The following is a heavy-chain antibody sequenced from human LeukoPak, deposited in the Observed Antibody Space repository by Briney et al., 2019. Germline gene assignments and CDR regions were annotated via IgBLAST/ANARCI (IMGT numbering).Heavy chain of an antibody. Sequence: SETLSLTCAVYGGSFSGYYWSWIRQPPGKGLEWNGEINHSGSTNYNPSLKSRVTISVDTSKNQFSLKLSSVTAADTAVYYCARGGGSSTSCYFCYYYGMDVWGKGTTVTVSS. V-gene: IGHV4-34*01. J-gene: IGHJ6*04. CDR1: GGSFSGYY. D-gene: IGHD2-2*01. CDR2: INHSGST. CDR3: ARGGGSSTSCYFCYYYGMDV.